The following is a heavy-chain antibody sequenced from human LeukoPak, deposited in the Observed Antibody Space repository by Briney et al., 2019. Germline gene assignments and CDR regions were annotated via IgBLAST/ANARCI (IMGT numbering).Heavy chain of an antibody. CDR1: GGSISSYY. J-gene: IGHJ1*01. Sequence: PSETLSLTCTVSGGSISSYYWSWIRQPPGKGLEWIGYIYYSGSTNYNPSLKSRVTISVDTSKNQFSLKLSSVTAADTAVYYCARAVGATTPPSWGQGTLVTVSS. V-gene: IGHV4-59*08. CDR3: ARAVGATTPPS. CDR2: IYYSGST. D-gene: IGHD1-26*01.